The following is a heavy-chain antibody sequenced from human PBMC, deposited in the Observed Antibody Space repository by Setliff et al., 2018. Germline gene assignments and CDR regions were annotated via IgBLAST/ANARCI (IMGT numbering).Heavy chain of an antibody. CDR2: IFYSGRT. J-gene: IGHJ4*02. D-gene: IGHD3-16*01. Sequence: SETLFLTCSVSGGSMSRSNYYWGLIRQPPGKGLEWIGSIFYSGRTFYNPSLKSRVTISVDTSKNQFSLTLSSVTAADTAVYYCARLPNYVWGSPVDYWGQGTLVTVSS. CDR3: ARLPNYVWGSPVDY. V-gene: IGHV4-39*01. CDR1: GGSMSRSNYY.